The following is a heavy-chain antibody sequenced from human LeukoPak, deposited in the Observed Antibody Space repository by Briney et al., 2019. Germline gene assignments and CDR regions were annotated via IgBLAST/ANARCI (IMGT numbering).Heavy chain of an antibody. CDR1: GYTFTSYT. CDR2: ISAYNGNT. V-gene: IGHV1-18*01. CDR3: ARDKNEFLSGFSRVQL. J-gene: IGHJ1*01. D-gene: IGHD3-3*01. Sequence: ASVKVSCKASGYTFTSYTIHWVRQAPGQRLEWMGWISAYNGNTNYAQKLQGRVTMTTDTSTSTAYMELRSLRSDDTAVYYCARDKNEFLSGFSRVQLLGQGTPGTGSS.